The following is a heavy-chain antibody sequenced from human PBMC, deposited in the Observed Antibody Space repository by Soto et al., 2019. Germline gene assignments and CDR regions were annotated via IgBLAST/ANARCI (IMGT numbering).Heavy chain of an antibody. Sequence: QVQLVQSGPEVKKSGASVKVSCKASGYSFSDYGVTWVRQSPGQGLQWMGWISAYNDDRNYAQNFQDRITMTTDTSTSTAYVELRSLRSDDTAVYFCGRARSAAMVTSDYWGQGTLVTVSS. CDR1: GYSFSDYG. D-gene: IGHD5-18*01. CDR3: GRARSAAMVTSDY. V-gene: IGHV1-18*01. CDR2: ISAYNDDR. J-gene: IGHJ4*02.